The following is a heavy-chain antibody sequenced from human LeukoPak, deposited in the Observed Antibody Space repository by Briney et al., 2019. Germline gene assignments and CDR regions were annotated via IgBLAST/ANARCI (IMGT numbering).Heavy chain of an antibody. CDR1: GFTFSSYS. V-gene: IGHV3-21*01. D-gene: IGHD3-16*01. CDR2: ISSSSSYI. Sequence: GGSLRLSCAASGFTFSSYSMNWVRQAPGKGVEWVSSISSSSSYIYYADSVKGRFTISRDNAKNSLYLQMNSLRAEDTAVYYCAREGDTHWFDPWGQGTLVTVSS. J-gene: IGHJ5*02. CDR3: AREGDTHWFDP.